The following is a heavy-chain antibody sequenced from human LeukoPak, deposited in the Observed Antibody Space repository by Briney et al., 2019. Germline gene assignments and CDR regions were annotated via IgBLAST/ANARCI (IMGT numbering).Heavy chain of an antibody. CDR1: GGSISSSSYY. CDR2: IYYSGST. V-gene: IGHV4-39*02. Sequence: SETLSLTCTVSGGSISSSSYYWGWIRQPPGKGLEWIGSIYYSGSTYYNPSLKSRVTISVDTSKNQFSLKLSSVTAAGTAVYYCARDRGQRGYSGYDRYYFDYWGQGTLVTVSS. J-gene: IGHJ4*02. CDR3: ARDRGQRGYSGYDRYYFDY. D-gene: IGHD5-12*01.